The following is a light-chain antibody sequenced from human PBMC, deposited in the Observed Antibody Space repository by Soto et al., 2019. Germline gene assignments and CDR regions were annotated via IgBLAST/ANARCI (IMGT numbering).Light chain of an antibody. CDR3: QQSGTSPRT. CDR1: QSVNNVY. Sequence: EIVLTQSPGTLSLSPGERATLSCRASQSVNNVYLAWYQQKPGQAPRLLIYDVSSRATVIPDRFSGSGSGTDFTLTISRLEPEDFAVYYCQQSGTSPRTFGQGTKLEIK. V-gene: IGKV3-20*01. J-gene: IGKJ2*01. CDR2: DVS.